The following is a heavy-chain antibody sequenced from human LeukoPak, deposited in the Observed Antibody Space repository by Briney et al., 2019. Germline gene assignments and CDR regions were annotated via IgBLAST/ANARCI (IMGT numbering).Heavy chain of an antibody. V-gene: IGHV1-18*01. CDR2: MSTYNGDT. CDR3: ARRSGNWYYFDY. J-gene: IGHJ4*02. D-gene: IGHD6-13*01. Sequence: ASVKVSCKASGYTFTNFGISWVRQAPGQGLEWMGWMSTYNGDTKYVQKFQGRVSMTTDTSTSTAYMELRSQTSDDTAVYYCARRSGNWYYFDYWGQGTRVTVSS. CDR1: GYTFTNFG.